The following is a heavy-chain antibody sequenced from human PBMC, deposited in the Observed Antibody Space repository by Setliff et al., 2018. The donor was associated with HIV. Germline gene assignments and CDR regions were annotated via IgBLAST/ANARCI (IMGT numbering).Heavy chain of an antibody. CDR3: ARSTVGAGTSFP. CDR2: ISHSGNT. CDR1: GDSINTHY. V-gene: IGHV4-59*11. D-gene: IGHD1-26*01. Sequence: ASETLSLTCTVSGDSINTHYWSWIWQAPGKGLEWIGCISHSGNTNFNTSLNSRVTISVDTSKNQFSLRLTSVTAADTAIYYCARSTVGAGTSFPWGRGILVTVSS. J-gene: IGHJ5*02.